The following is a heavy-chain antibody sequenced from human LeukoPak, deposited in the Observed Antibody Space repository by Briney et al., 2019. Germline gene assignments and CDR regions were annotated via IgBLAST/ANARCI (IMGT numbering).Heavy chain of an antibody. CDR3: ARGYESRGSDAFDT. CDR2: ITSDNGYT. V-gene: IGHV1-18*01. CDR1: GYTFTSDG. D-gene: IGHD3-22*01. Sequence: ASVKVSCKASGYTFTSDGLSWVRQAPGQGLEWMGWITSDNGYTKYAQKFQGRVTVTAEKSTTTAYMELRSLRYDDTAIYYCARGYESRGSDAFDTWGQGTMVTVSS. J-gene: IGHJ3*02.